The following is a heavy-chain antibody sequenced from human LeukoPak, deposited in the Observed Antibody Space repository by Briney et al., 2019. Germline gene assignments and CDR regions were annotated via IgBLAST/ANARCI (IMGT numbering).Heavy chain of an antibody. J-gene: IGHJ6*03. V-gene: IGHV1-2*02. CDR1: GYTFTGYY. D-gene: IGHD5-18*01. CDR2: INPNSGGT. CDR3: ARDPRYSYGYHYYYYYYMDV. Sequence: ASVKVPCKASGYTFTGYYMHWVRQAPGQGLEWMGWINPNSGGTNYAQKFQGRVTMTRDTSISTAYMELSRLRSDDTAVYYCARDPRYSYGYHYYYYYYMDVWGKGTTVTVSS.